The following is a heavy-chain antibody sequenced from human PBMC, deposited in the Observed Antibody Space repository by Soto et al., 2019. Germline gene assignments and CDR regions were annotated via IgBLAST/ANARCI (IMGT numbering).Heavy chain of an antibody. D-gene: IGHD3-22*01. V-gene: IGHV4-59*01. CDR2: IYYSGST. CDR3: ARGAGVRYYDSSGYFYYFDY. CDR1: GGSISSYY. J-gene: IGHJ4*02. Sequence: SETLSLTCTVSGGSISSYYWSWIRQPPGKGLEWIGYIYYSGSTNYNPSLKSRVTISVDTSKNQFSLKLSSVTAADTAVYYCARGAGVRYYDSSGYFYYFDYWGQGTLVTVSS.